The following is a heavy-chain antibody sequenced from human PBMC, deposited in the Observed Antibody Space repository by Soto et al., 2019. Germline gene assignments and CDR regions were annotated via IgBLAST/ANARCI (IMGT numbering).Heavy chain of an antibody. Sequence: EVQVLESGGGLVQPGGSLRLSCAATGFTFSDFAMSWVRQAPGKGLEWVSRIYGGGNGPHYADSVKGRVTISRDNSKNPLYQQMNALRAEDTAVYYCAKMEGMDPWAYSFDYWGQGTVVTVSS. CDR3: AKMEGMDPWAYSFDY. CDR2: IYGGGNGP. D-gene: IGHD2-2*03. CDR1: GFTFSDFA. J-gene: IGHJ4*02. V-gene: IGHV3-23*01.